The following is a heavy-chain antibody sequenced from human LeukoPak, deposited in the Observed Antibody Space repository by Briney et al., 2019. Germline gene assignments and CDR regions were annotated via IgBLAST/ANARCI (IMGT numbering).Heavy chain of an antibody. CDR2: ISGSGGST. Sequence: GGSLRLSCAASGFTFSSYAMSWVRQAPGKGLHWVSAISGSGGSTYYADSVKGRFTISRDNSKNTLYLQMNSLRAEDTAVYYCAKDRTYYDSSGYDDYWGQGTLVTVSS. D-gene: IGHD3-22*01. V-gene: IGHV3-23*01. CDR3: AKDRTYYDSSGYDDY. CDR1: GFTFSSYA. J-gene: IGHJ4*02.